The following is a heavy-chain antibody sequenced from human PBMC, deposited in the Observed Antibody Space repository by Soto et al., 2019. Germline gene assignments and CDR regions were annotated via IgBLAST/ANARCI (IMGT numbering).Heavy chain of an antibody. CDR3: AKDGASGSYPPYYYYGMDV. D-gene: IGHD1-26*01. J-gene: IGHJ6*02. CDR2: ISGSGGNA. CDR1: GFTFSSYA. V-gene: IGHV3-23*01. Sequence: EVQLLESGGGLVQPGGSLRLSCAASGFTFSSYAMSWVRQAPGTGLEWVSTISGSGGNAYYADSVKGRFTISRDNSKNTLHLQMNSLRADDTAVYYCAKDGASGSYPPYYYYGMDVWGQGTTVTVSS.